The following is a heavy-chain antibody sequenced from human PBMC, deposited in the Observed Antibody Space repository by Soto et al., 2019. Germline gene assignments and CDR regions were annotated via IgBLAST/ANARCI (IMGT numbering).Heavy chain of an antibody. CDR3: ARDYYRFNSGYGFSMDV. CDR1: GFTFSSYA. Sequence: QVQLVESGGGVVQPGRSLRLSCAASGFTFSSYAMQWVRQAPGKGLEWVAVISYDGSNKYYADSVKGRFTISRDNSKNTLDLQMNRLGAEDTAGYYCARDYYRFNSGYGFSMDVWGQGTTVTVSS. D-gene: IGHD5-12*01. CDR2: ISYDGSNK. J-gene: IGHJ6*02. V-gene: IGHV3-30-3*01.